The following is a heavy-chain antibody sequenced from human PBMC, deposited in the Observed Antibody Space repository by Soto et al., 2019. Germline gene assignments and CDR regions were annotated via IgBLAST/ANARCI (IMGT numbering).Heavy chain of an antibody. J-gene: IGHJ2*01. CDR1: GFTFSSYG. D-gene: IGHD6-6*01. CDR3: AKDGSIAAPGWATWYFDL. V-gene: IGHV3-30*18. CDR2: ISYDGSNK. Sequence: QVQLVESGGGVVQPGRSLRLSCAASGFTFSSYGMHWVRQAPGKGLEWVAVISYDGSNKYYADSVKGRFTISRDNSKSTLYLQMNSLRAEDTAVYYCAKDGSIAAPGWATWYFDLWGRGTLVTVSS.